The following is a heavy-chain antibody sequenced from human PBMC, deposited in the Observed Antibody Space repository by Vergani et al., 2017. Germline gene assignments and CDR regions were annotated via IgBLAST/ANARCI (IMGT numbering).Heavy chain of an antibody. CDR1: GFFFSDYY. D-gene: IGHD3-3*01. Sequence: QVQLVESGGGLVKPGGSLRLSCTASGFFFSDYYMSWLRQAPGKGLEWISYIASSDTTVYYADSVKGRVTISRDNAKNSLYLQMHSLRAEDTAVYYSARPVVKRLLEWLGWFDPWGQGTLVTVSA. V-gene: IGHV3-11*01. CDR2: IASSDTTV. CDR3: ARPVVKRLLEWLGWFDP. J-gene: IGHJ5*02.